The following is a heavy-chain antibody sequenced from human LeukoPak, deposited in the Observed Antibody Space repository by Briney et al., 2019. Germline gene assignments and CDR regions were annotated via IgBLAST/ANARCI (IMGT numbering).Heavy chain of an antibody. V-gene: IGHV3-23*01. CDR2: ISGSGGST. J-gene: IGHJ4*02. CDR1: GFTFSSYA. CDR3: AKDVRCSGGSCYFYFDY. Sequence: PGGSLRLSCAASGFTFSSYAMSWVRQAPGKGLEWVSAISGSGGSTNYADSVKGRFTISRDNSKNTLYLQMNSLRAEDTAVYYCAKDVRCSGGSCYFYFDYWGQGTLVTVSS. D-gene: IGHD2-15*01.